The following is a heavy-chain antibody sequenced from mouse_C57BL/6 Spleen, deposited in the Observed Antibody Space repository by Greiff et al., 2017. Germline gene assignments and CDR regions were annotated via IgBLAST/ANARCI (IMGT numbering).Heavy chain of an antibody. Sequence: EVHLVESGPGLVKPSQSLSLTCSVTGYSITSGYYWNWIRQFPGNKLEWMGYISYDGSNNYNPSLKNRISITRDTSKNQFFLKLNSVTTEDTATYYCARDRSYGFAYWGQGTLVTVSA. J-gene: IGHJ3*01. D-gene: IGHD1-1*01. CDR2: ISYDGSN. CDR1: GYSITSGYY. V-gene: IGHV3-6*01. CDR3: ARDRSYGFAY.